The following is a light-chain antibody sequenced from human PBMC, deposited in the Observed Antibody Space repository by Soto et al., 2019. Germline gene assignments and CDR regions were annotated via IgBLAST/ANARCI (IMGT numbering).Light chain of an antibody. CDR1: QSLNSQ. CDR2: GVS. J-gene: IGKJ5*01. V-gene: IGKV3D-15*01. CDR3: QQYYTWPIT. Sequence: EIVMTQSLATLSVSPGEGVPLSCMAIQSLNSQLAWYQQKPGQSPKLLIYGVSSRATGITARFSGSGSGTEFALTISRLKSEDSAVYYCQQYYTWPITFGQGTRLEIK.